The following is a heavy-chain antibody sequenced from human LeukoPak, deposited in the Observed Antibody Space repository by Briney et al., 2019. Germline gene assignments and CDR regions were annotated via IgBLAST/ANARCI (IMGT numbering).Heavy chain of an antibody. D-gene: IGHD3-10*01. CDR3: AVNTYGSGSYSNDY. Sequence: GASVKVSCKASGYTFTSYGISWVRQAPGQGLEWMGWISAYNGNTNYAQKLQGRVTMTTDTSTSTAYMELRSLRSDDTAVYYCAVNTYGSGSYSNDYWGQGTLVTASS. J-gene: IGHJ4*02. CDR2: ISAYNGNT. V-gene: IGHV1-18*01. CDR1: GYTFTSYG.